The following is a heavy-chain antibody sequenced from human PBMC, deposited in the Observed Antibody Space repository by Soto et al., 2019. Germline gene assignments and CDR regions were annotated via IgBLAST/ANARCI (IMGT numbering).Heavy chain of an antibody. Sequence: QLQLQESDSGLVKPSQTLSLTCAVSGGSISSGGYSWSWIRQPPGKGLEWIGYIYHSGSTYYNPSLKSRVTISVDRSKNQFSLKLSSVTAADTAVYYCARSNYDFWSGYSFDFDYWGQGTLVTVSS. J-gene: IGHJ4*02. CDR3: ARSNYDFWSGYSFDFDY. CDR2: IYHSGST. V-gene: IGHV4-30-2*01. CDR1: GGSISSGGYS. D-gene: IGHD3-3*01.